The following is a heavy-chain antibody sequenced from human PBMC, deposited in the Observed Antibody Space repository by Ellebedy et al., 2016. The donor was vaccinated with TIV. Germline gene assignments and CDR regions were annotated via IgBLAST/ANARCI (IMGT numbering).Heavy chain of an antibody. CDR3: AKCFGVAPFGELGVGVG. CDR1: RFTFSSYA. V-gene: IGHV3-23*01. CDR2: ISGSGGST. Sequence: GESLKISXAASRFTFSSYAMSWVRQAPGKGLEWVSAISGSGGSTYYADSVKGRFTISRDNSKNTLYLQMNSLRAEDTAVYYCAKCFGVAPFGELGVGVGWGQGTLVTVSS. J-gene: IGHJ4*02. D-gene: IGHD3-10*01.